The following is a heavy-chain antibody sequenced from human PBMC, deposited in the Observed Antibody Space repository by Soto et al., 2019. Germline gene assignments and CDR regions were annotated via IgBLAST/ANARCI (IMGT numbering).Heavy chain of an antibody. J-gene: IGHJ2*01. V-gene: IGHV4-4*02. Sequence: SETLCLPWAVSGGSISSSNWWRWVRQPPGKGLEWIGEIYHSGSTNYNPSLKSRVTISVDKSKNQFSLKLSSVTAADTAVYYCASLIAVAGDWYFELWGRGTLVSVPS. CDR3: ASLIAVAGDWYFEL. CDR2: IYHSGST. D-gene: IGHD6-19*01. CDR1: GGSISSSNW.